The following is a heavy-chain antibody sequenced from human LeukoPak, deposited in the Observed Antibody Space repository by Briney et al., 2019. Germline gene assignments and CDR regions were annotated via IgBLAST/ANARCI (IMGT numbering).Heavy chain of an antibody. V-gene: IGHV3-7*01. CDR2: MKQDGSET. D-gene: IGHD2-21*01. CDR1: GFTFSSYW. CDR3: ARDPSMTAVSAYSFDF. Sequence: GGSLRLSCAASGFTFSSYWMSWVRQAPGKGLEWVASMKQDGSETYYVDSVKGRFIISKDNAQNLLFLQMNSLRVEDTAVYFCARDPSMTAVSAYSFDFWGQGTLVTVSS. J-gene: IGHJ4*02.